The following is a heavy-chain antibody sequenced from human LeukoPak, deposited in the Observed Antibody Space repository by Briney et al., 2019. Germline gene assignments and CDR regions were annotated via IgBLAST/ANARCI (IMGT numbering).Heavy chain of an antibody. CDR3: ARDGGSAWFFRY. J-gene: IGHJ4*02. CDR1: GFTLSDYY. D-gene: IGHD6-19*01. CDR2: ISSSGNTI. Sequence: GGSLRLSCAASGFTLSDYYMSWIRQAPGKGREWVSYISSSGNTIYYADAVKGRFTISRDNAKNSLYLQVNSLRVEDTAVYYCARDGGSAWFFRYWGQGTLVTVSS. V-gene: IGHV3-11*04.